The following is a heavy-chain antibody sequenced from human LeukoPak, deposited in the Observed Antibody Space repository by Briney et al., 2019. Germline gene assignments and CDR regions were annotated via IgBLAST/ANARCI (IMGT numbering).Heavy chain of an antibody. Sequence: GSLRLSCAASGFTFSSSAMSWVRQVPGKGLEWVSGISASGGSTSYADSVRSRFTISRDNSKNTLFLQMNSLRAEDTAPYYCAKSVAIYFYYGLDVWGQGTTVAVSS. CDR2: ISASGGST. J-gene: IGHJ6*02. CDR1: GFTFSSSA. CDR3: AKSVAIYFYYGLDV. V-gene: IGHV3-23*01. D-gene: IGHD3-3*01.